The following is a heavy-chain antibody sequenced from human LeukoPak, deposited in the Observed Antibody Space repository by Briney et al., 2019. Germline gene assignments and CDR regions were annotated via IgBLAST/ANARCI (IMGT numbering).Heavy chain of an antibody. CDR3: AREHQNYTSTSCSDWFDP. Sequence: SETLSLTCSVSGGSITSGDSYWSWIRQPPGKGLEWIGYIYFAGSTSYNPSLKSRVTISVDRTKNQLSLKLSSVTAADTAVYYCAREHQNYTSTSCSDWFDPWGLGTLVTVSS. CDR2: IYFAGST. V-gene: IGHV4-30-4*01. CDR1: GGSITSGDSY. J-gene: IGHJ5*02. D-gene: IGHD2-2*01.